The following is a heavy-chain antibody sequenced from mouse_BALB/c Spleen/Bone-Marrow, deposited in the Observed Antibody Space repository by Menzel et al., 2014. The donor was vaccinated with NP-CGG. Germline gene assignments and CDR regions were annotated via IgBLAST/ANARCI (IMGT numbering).Heavy chain of an antibody. D-gene: IGHD2-14*01. Sequence: VQLQQSGPELEKPGASVKISCKASGYSFTGYNMNWVKQTNGKSLEWIGNIDPYYGGISYNQKFKDKATLTVDKSSSTAYMQLKSLTSEGSAVYYCARSIEYRPLTYWGQGTLVTVSA. CDR2: IDPYYGGI. CDR3: ARSIEYRPLTY. V-gene: IGHV1-39*01. CDR1: GYSFTGYN. J-gene: IGHJ3*01.